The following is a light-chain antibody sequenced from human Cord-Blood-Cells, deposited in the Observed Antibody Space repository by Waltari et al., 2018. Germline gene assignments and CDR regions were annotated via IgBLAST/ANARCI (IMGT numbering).Light chain of an antibody. J-gene: IGLJ2*01. CDR3: SSYTSSSTVV. V-gene: IGLV2-14*01. Sequence: QSALTQPASVSGSPGQSITISCTGTSSDVGGYNYVSWYQQHPGKAPKLMIYEVSNRPSGVSNRFSGSKSGSTASLTSSGLQADDDAYYYCSSYTSSSTVVFGGGTKLTVL. CDR2: EVS. CDR1: SSDVGGYNY.